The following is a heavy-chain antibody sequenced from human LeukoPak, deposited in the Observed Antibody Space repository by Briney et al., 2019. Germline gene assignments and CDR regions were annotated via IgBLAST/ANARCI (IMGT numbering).Heavy chain of an antibody. D-gene: IGHD4-17*01. V-gene: IGHV4-30-4*07. CDR2: IYHSGSA. Sequence: KSSETLSLTCTVSGGSISSGPYSWAWIRQPLGKGLEWIGYIYHSGSASYNPSLMSRLTISVDTSKNQFSLKLSSVTAADTAVYYCAVTIRGKYYFDYWGQGTLVTVSS. J-gene: IGHJ4*02. CDR1: GGSISSGPYS. CDR3: AVTIRGKYYFDY.